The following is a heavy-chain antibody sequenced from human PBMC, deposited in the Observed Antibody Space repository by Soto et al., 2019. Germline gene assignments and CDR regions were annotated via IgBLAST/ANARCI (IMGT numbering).Heavy chain of an antibody. Sequence: QVQLVQSGDEVKKPGTSVKVSCKASGYIFVNYGIAWVRQAPGQGLEGMGWISPYTGNTHTATKVQGRLTMTTDTSTSTAYMDLGSLTSDDTAVYYCVMVDNYVTPTPQDVWGKGTTVTVSS. CDR3: VMVDNYVTPTPQDV. CDR1: GYIFVNYG. V-gene: IGHV1-18*01. J-gene: IGHJ6*04. CDR2: ISPYTGNT. D-gene: IGHD3-16*01.